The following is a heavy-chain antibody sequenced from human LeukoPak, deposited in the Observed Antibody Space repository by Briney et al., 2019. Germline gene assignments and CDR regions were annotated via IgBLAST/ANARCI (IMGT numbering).Heavy chain of an antibody. Sequence: ASVKVSCKASGGTFSSYAISWVRQAPGQGLEWMGGIIPIFGTANYAQKFQGIVTITTDESTSTAYMELRSVASEDTAVYYCARDLGGFGSSGYYGHYWGQGTLVTVSS. D-gene: IGHD3-22*01. CDR2: IIPIFGTA. CDR3: ARDLGGFGSSGYYGHY. J-gene: IGHJ4*02. V-gene: IGHV1-69*05. CDR1: GGTFSSYA.